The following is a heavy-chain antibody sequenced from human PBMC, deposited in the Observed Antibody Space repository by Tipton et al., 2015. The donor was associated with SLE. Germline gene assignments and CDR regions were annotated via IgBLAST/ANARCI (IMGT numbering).Heavy chain of an antibody. V-gene: IGHV3-23*03. CDR3: AKGGGDKHFDY. Sequence: SLRLSCAASGFSLSSNAMSWVRQAPGKRLEWVSVIYSGGGSTYYADSVKGRFTISRDNSKNTLYLQMNSLRAEDTAIYYCAKGGGDKHFDYWGQGTLVTVSS. D-gene: IGHD3-16*01. J-gene: IGHJ4*02. CDR2: IYSGGGST. CDR1: GFSLSSNA.